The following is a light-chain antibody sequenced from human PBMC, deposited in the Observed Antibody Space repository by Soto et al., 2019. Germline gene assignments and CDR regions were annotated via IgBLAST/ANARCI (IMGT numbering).Light chain of an antibody. CDR1: NSNIGGNT. V-gene: IGLV1-44*01. Sequence: QSVLTQPPSVSGTPGQRVTISCSGSNSNIGGNTVNWYRQVPGTAPTLLIYTTNQRPSGVPARFSGSKSGTSASLAISGLQSEVEADYYCAAWDDSLCGYVFGTGTKLTVL. J-gene: IGLJ1*01. CDR2: TTN. CDR3: AAWDDSLCGYV.